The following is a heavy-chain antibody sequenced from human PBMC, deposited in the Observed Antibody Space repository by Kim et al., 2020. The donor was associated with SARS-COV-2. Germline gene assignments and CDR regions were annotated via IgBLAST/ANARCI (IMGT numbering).Heavy chain of an antibody. V-gene: IGHV4-39*01. CDR2: IYYSGST. CDR3: ARLSGYYMRSYYYYYGMDV. Sequence: SETLSLTCTVSGGSISSSSYYWGWIRQPPGKGLEWIGSIYYSGSTYYNPSLKSRVTISVDTSKNQFSLKLSSVTAADTAVYYCARLSGYYMRSYYYYYGMDVWGQGTTVTVSS. CDR1: GGSISSSSYY. D-gene: IGHD3-9*01. J-gene: IGHJ6*02.